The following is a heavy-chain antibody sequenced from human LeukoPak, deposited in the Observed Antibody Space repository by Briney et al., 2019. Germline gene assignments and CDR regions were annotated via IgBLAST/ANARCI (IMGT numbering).Heavy chain of an antibody. Sequence: ASVKVSCKASGYTFTSYDINWVRQATGQGLEWMGWMNPNSGNTGYAQKFQGRVTMTRNTSISTAYMELSSLRSEDTAVYYCARVEVAATGDAFDIWGQGTMVTVSS. CDR2: MNPNSGNT. CDR1: GYTFTSYD. D-gene: IGHD2-15*01. J-gene: IGHJ3*02. CDR3: ARVEVAATGDAFDI. V-gene: IGHV1-8*01.